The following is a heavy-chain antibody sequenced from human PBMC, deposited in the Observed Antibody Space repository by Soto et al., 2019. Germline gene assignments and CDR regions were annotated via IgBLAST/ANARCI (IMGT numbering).Heavy chain of an antibody. CDR2: TYYRSKWSS. CDR3: ARTGDYLDDY. J-gene: IGHJ4*02. D-gene: IGHD7-27*01. V-gene: IGHV6-1*01. Sequence: ILSLTCPISGDSAASKSAPWHCIRQSPSRGLEWLGRTYYRSKWSSNYAVSVKSRITIKPDTSKNQFSLQLRSVTPEDTAMYYCARTGDYLDDYWGQRTLVGVTS. CDR1: GDSAASKSAP.